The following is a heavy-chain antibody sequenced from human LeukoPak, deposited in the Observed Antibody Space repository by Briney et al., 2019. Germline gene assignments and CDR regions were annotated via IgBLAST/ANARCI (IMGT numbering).Heavy chain of an antibody. J-gene: IGHJ4*02. CDR1: GGSFSGYY. D-gene: IGHD6-19*01. V-gene: IGHV4-34*01. CDR3: ARGLASGWYSTLVDY. Sequence: SETLSLTCAVYGGSFSGYYWSWIRQPPGKGLEWIGEINHSGSTNYNPSLKSRATISVDTSKNRFSLKLSSVTAADTAVYYCARGLASGWYSTLVDYWGQGTLVTVSS. CDR2: INHSGST.